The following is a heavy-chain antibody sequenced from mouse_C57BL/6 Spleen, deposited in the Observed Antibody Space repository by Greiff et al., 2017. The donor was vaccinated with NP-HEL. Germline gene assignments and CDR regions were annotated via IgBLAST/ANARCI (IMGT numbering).Heavy chain of an antibody. CDR3: APVSPTVGGFDY. J-gene: IGHJ2*01. D-gene: IGHD1-1*01. CDR1: GFNIKDYY. V-gene: IGHV14-2*01. Sequence: EVQLQQSGAELVKPGASVKLSCTASGFNIKDYYMLWVKQRTEQGLEWIGKIDPEDGETKSATKFQGKATITADTSSDTAYLQLSSLTSEDTAVYYCAPVSPTVGGFDYWGQGTTLTVSS. CDR2: IDPEDGET.